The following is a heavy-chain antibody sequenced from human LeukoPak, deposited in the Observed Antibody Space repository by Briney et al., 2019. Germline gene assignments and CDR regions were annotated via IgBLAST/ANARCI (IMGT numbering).Heavy chain of an antibody. CDR2: IKEDGSEK. CDR3: ARVSSGYQ. V-gene: IGHV3-7*01. CDR1: GFTFSTYW. D-gene: IGHD3-22*01. Sequence: GGSLRLSCAASGFTFSTYWMSWVRQAPGKGLEWVANIKEDGSEKYYGDSVKGRFTISRDNAKNSLYLQMSSLRAEDTAVYYCARVSSGYQWGQGTLVTVSS. J-gene: IGHJ4*02.